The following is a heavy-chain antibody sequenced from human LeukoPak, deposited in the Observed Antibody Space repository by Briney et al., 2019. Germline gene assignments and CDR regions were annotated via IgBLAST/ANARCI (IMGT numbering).Heavy chain of an antibody. CDR2: IYYSGST. Sequence: PSETLSLTCTVSGGSISSSSYYRGWIRQPPGKGLEWIGSIYYSGSTYYNPSLKSRVTISVDTSKNQFSLKLSSVTAADTAVYYCAGFVLRSATGPYYFDYWGQGTLVTVSS. CDR3: AGFVLRSATGPYYFDY. V-gene: IGHV4-39*01. D-gene: IGHD3-3*01. J-gene: IGHJ4*02. CDR1: GGSISSSSYY.